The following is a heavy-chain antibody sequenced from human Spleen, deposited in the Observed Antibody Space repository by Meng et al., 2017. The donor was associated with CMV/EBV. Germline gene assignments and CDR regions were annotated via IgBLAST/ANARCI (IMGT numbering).Heavy chain of an antibody. Sequence: GESLKISCKGSGYSFTNYWIGWLRQMPGKGLEWMGIIYPGDSDTRYSPSFQGQVTISADKSISSAYLQWSSLKASDTAIYYCARKERDGYNTYQYWGQGTLVTVSS. J-gene: IGHJ4*02. V-gene: IGHV5-51*01. CDR2: IYPGDSDT. D-gene: IGHD5-24*01. CDR3: ARKERDGYNTYQY. CDR1: GYSFTNYW.